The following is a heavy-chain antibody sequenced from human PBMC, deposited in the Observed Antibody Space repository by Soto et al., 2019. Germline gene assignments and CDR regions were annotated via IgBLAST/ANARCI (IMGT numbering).Heavy chain of an antibody. Sequence: SETLSLTCTVSGGSVNDFAYYLFCIRQPPGKGLELIGTVYHNENTYYNPSLKSRVTISVDTAKNQFSLNLRSVTAADTAIYFCARRERYYGSPGWFDPWGQGALVTVSS. J-gene: IGHJ5*02. CDR3: ARRERYYGSPGWFDP. D-gene: IGHD3-16*01. V-gene: IGHV4-39*01. CDR2: VYHNENT. CDR1: GGSVNDFAYY.